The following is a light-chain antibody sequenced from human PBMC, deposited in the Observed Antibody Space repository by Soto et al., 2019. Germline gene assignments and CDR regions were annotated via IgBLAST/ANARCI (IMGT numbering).Light chain of an antibody. V-gene: IGKV3-20*01. J-gene: IGKJ5*01. CDR2: GAS. CDR1: QSVSSSY. CDR3: QQYGSSPLT. Sequence: EIVLTQSPGTLSLSPGERATLSCRASQSVSSSYLAWYQQKPGQAPRLLIYGASSRATGIPDRFSGSGSGKDFTLTFSSLDPEDFAVYYCQQYGSSPLTVGQGTRLEIK.